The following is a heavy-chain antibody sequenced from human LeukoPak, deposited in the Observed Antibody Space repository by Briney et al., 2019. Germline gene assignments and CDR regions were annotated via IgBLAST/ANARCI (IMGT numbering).Heavy chain of an antibody. CDR2: IYYSGST. V-gene: IGHV4-59*01. Sequence: SETLSHTCTVSGGSISSYYWSWIRQPPGKGLEWIGYIYYSGSTNYNPSLKSRVTISVDTSKNQFSLKLSSVTAADTAVYYCARVFSDSYGPYYFDYWGQGTLVTVSS. J-gene: IGHJ4*02. CDR3: ARVFSDSYGPYYFDY. CDR1: GGSISSYY. D-gene: IGHD5-18*01.